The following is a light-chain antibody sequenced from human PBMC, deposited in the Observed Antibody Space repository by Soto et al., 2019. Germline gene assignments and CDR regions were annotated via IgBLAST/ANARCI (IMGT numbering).Light chain of an antibody. CDR2: GAS. V-gene: IGKV3-20*01. CDR1: ESVSNIY. CDR3: QQSLNRKT. J-gene: IGKJ1*01. Sequence: ENVLTQSPGTLSLSPGERATLSCRASESVSNIYVAWYQQKPGQAPRLLIYGASTRATGIPDRFSGSGSGTDFTLTIDRLEPEDFAVYYCQQSLNRKTFGQGTKVEIK.